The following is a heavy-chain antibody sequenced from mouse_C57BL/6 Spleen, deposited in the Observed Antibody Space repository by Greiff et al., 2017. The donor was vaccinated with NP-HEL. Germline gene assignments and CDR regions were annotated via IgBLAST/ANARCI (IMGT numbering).Heavy chain of an antibody. CDR2: ISSGSSTI. CDR3: AMDYYGSGGAY. J-gene: IGHJ3*01. V-gene: IGHV5-17*01. Sequence: DVKLVESGGGLVKPGGSLKLSCAASGFTFSDYGMHWVRQAPEKGLEWVAYISSGSSTIYYADTVKGRFTIARDNAKNTLFLQMTSLRSEETAMYYCAMDYYGSGGAYWGQGTLVTVSA. D-gene: IGHD1-1*01. CDR1: GFTFSDYG.